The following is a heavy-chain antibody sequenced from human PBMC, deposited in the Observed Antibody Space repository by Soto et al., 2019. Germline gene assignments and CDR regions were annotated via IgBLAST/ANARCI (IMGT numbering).Heavy chain of an antibody. CDR3: TRGGRESNWNDGNFEY. V-gene: IGHV4-34*01. D-gene: IGHD1-20*01. Sequence: PSEPQSLTYAVYCGSFSGYYCSWIRKPPGKGLEWIGEINHSGSTNYNPSLKSRVTISVDTSKNQFSLKLSSVTAADTAVYYCTRGGRESNWNDGNFEYWGQGTQVTVSS. CDR2: INHSGST. CDR1: CGSFSGYY. J-gene: IGHJ4*02.